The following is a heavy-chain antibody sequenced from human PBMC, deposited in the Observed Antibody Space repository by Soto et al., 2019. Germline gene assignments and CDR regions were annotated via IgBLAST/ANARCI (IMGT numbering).Heavy chain of an antibody. Sequence: ASVKVSCKASGYTFTGYYMHWVRQAPGQGLEWMGWINPNSGGTNYAQKFQGWVTMTRDTSISTAYMELSRLRSDDTAVYYCVREFTPGSPNYDYWGLGTLVTVSS. CDR2: INPNSGGT. CDR3: VREFTPGSPNYDY. V-gene: IGHV1-2*04. D-gene: IGHD3-10*01. CDR1: GYTFTGYY. J-gene: IGHJ4*02.